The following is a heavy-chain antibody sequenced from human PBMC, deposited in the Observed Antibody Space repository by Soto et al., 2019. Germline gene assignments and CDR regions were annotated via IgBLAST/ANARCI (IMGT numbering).Heavy chain of an antibody. CDR1: GFTFSSYC. J-gene: IGHJ4*02. D-gene: IGHD1-7*01. CDR3: ADLNSDY. V-gene: IGHV3-23*01. Sequence: GGSLRLSCAASGFTFSSYCMMWVRQAPGKGLEWVSAISQSACGNTYYADSVKGLFTISRYDSKNTLYLQMDSLRPEDTAQYYCADLNSDYWGQGTQVTVSS. CDR2: ISQSACGNT.